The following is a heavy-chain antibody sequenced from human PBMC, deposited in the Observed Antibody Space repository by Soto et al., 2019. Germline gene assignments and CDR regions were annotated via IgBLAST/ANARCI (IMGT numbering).Heavy chain of an antibody. Sequence: SETLSLTCTVSGGSISSYYWSWIRQPPGKGLEWIGYIYYSGSTNYNPSLKSRVTISVDTSKNQFSLKLSSVTAADTAVYYCARGNIAGAWGFDYWGQGTLVTVSS. CDR1: GGSISSYY. V-gene: IGHV4-59*01. CDR3: ARGNIAGAWGFDY. D-gene: IGHD7-27*01. J-gene: IGHJ4*02. CDR2: IYYSGST.